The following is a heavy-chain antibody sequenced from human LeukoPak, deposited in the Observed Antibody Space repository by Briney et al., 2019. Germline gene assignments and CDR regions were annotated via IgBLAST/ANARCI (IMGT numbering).Heavy chain of an antibody. V-gene: IGHV3-30*18. CDR3: ANGVGLWATNYFNY. Sequence: HPGRSLRLSCAASGFTFRNYGMHWVRQAPGKGLEWVAVISYHGSDKCYADSVKGRFTISRDNSKNTLYLQIYSLRTEDTAVYYCANGVGLWATNYFNYWGQGTLVTVSS. D-gene: IGHD5-18*01. CDR2: ISYHGSDK. J-gene: IGHJ4*02. CDR1: GFTFRNYG.